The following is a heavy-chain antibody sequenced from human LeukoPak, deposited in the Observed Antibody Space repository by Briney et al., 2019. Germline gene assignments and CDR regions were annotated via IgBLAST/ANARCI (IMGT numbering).Heavy chain of an antibody. J-gene: IGHJ4*02. CDR3: XXAQAAGFLDY. CDR2: ISWNSGSI. D-gene: IGHD6-25*01. CDR1: GFTFDDYA. Sequence: GGSLRLSCAASGFTFDDYAMHWVRQAPGKGLEWVSGISWNSGSIGYADSVKGRFTISRDNAKNSLYLQMNSLRAEDTALYYCXXAQAAGFLDYWGQGTLVTVSS. V-gene: IGHV3-9*01.